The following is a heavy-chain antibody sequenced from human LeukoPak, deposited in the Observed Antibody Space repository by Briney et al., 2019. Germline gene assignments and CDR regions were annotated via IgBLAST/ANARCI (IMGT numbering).Heavy chain of an antibody. Sequence: GGSLRLSCAASGFTFSDRYMDWVRQAPGKGLEWVGRTSSKGNGYTTYYAASVKGRFTISRDDSKNSLYLQMNSLNTDDTAVYYCAKDSGSGGYFDYWGQGTLVTVSS. CDR2: TSSKGNGYTT. CDR3: AKDSGSGGYFDY. D-gene: IGHD1-26*01. V-gene: IGHV3-72*01. J-gene: IGHJ4*02. CDR1: GFTFSDRY.